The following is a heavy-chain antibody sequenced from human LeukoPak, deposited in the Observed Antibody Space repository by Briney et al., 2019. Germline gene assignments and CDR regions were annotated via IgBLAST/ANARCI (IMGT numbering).Heavy chain of an antibody. CDR1: GFTVSSNY. CDR2: IYSGGST. J-gene: IGHJ4*02. CDR3: ARDPRSRSYDILTGYSH. D-gene: IGHD3-9*01. Sequence: PGGSLRLSCAASGFTVSSNYMSCVPPAPGKGLEWGSVIYSGGSTYYADSVKGRFTISRDNSKHTLYLQMNSLRAEDTAVYYCARDPRSRSYDILTGYSHWGQGTLVTVSS. V-gene: IGHV3-66*01.